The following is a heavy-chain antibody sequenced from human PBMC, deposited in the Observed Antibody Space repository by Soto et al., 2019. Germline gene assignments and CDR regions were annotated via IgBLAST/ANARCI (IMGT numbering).Heavy chain of an antibody. CDR2: ISNSGGSS. CDR3: AKGSSGYYFHFDS. J-gene: IGHJ4*02. D-gene: IGHD3-22*01. V-gene: IGHV3-23*01. CDR1: VFTFSSYA. Sequence: WWSLRLSCSASVFTFSSYAMSWVRQAPGKGLEWVSTISNSGGSSYYADSVKGRSTISRDTSKNTLFLQMNSLRAEDTAVYYCAKGSSGYYFHFDSWGQGTLVTVSS.